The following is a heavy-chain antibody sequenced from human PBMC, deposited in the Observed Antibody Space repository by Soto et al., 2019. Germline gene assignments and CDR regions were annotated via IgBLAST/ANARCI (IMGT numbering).Heavy chain of an antibody. Sequence: ASVKVSCKTSGYTFTEFDINWVRQAPGQGLEWMGWMNTNTGSTGYAQKFQGRVTVTRDTSISTAYMELRRLRSEDTAVYYCARVVRFFGGHAGYWGQGTLVTVSS. V-gene: IGHV1-8*01. CDR2: MNTNTGST. CDR1: GYTFTEFD. CDR3: ARVVRFFGGHAGY. D-gene: IGHD3-3*01. J-gene: IGHJ4*02.